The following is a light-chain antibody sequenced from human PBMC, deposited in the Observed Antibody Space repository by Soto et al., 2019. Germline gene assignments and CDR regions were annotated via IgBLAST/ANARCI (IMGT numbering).Light chain of an antibody. CDR3: QQSSTTPWT. CDR1: QSISSY. Sequence: DIQMTQSPSSLSASVGDRVTITCRASQSISSYLNWYQQKPGKAPKLLIYEASSLQSGVPSRFSGSGSGTDFNLTISSLQPEDFATYYSQQSSTTPWTFGQGTRVEIK. V-gene: IGKV1-39*01. CDR2: EAS. J-gene: IGKJ1*01.